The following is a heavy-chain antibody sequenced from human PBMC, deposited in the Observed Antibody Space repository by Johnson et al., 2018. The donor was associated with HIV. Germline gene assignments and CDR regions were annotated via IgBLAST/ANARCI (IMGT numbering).Heavy chain of an antibody. D-gene: IGHD3-10*01. V-gene: IGHV3-7*05. Sequence: QLVGAGGGLGQPGGSLRLSCAASGFTFSSYWMSWVRQSPGKGLEWVANIKQDGSEKYYVDSVKGRFTISRDNAKNSLYLQTNSLRAEDTAVYYCALEAVRSTDAFDIWGQGTMVIVSS. CDR3: ALEAVRSTDAFDI. J-gene: IGHJ3*02. CDR2: IKQDGSEK. CDR1: GFTFSSYW.